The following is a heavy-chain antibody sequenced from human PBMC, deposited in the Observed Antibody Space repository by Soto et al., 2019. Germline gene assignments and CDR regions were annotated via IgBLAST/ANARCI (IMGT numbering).Heavy chain of an antibody. V-gene: IGHV3-23*01. D-gene: IGHD6-6*01. CDR2: ISGSGGST. J-gene: IGHJ4*02. Sequence: PGGSLRLSCAASGFTFSSYAMSWVRQAPGKGLEWVSAISGSGGSTYYADSVKGRFTISRDNSKNTLYLQMNSLRAEDTAVYYCAKPLVSEYSSSSGPYYFDYWGQGSLVTVSS. CDR3: AKPLVSEYSSSSGPYYFDY. CDR1: GFTFSSYA.